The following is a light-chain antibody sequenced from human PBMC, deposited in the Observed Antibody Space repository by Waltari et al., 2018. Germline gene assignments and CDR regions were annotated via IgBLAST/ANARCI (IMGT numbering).Light chain of an antibody. CDR1: QDIRTW. Sequence: DIRMTQSPSSVSASVGDRVTITCRASQDIRTWLAWYQQKPGKAPRLLIDRASGLQSGVPSRFSGSGSVTDFTLTISSLQPEDFATYSCQQSGTFPPTFGPGTKVEI. V-gene: IGKV1-12*01. CDR3: QQSGTFPPT. CDR2: RAS. J-gene: IGKJ1*01.